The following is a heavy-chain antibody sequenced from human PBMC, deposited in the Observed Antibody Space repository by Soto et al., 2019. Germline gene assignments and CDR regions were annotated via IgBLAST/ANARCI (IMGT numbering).Heavy chain of an antibody. CDR2: IYYSGST. Sequence: QVQLQESGPGLVKPSQTLSLTCTVSGGSISSGGYYWSWIRQHPGKGLEWIGYIYYSGSTYYNPSLKRRVTIAVDTSKNQFSLKLSSVTAADTAVYYCARDIRFGESGFDPWGQGTLVTVSS. CDR1: GGSISSGGYY. CDR3: ARDIRFGESGFDP. D-gene: IGHD3-10*01. V-gene: IGHV4-31*03. J-gene: IGHJ5*02.